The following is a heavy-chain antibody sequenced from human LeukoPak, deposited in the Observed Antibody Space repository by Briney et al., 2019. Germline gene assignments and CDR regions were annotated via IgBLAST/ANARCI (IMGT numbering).Heavy chain of an antibody. CDR1: GGSISSYH. CDR3: ARWFSHRSSSGGWYSPNYFDS. D-gene: IGHD6-19*01. Sequence: SETLSLTCTVSGGSISSYHWSWIRKPQGTGQEWVGNTYYSGSTNYNPSLKSRVTITIDMSKNQDSLKLSSVTAADTAVYYCARWFSHRSSSGGWYSPNYFDSWGQGTLVTVSS. V-gene: IGHV4-59*13. J-gene: IGHJ4*02. CDR2: TYYSGST.